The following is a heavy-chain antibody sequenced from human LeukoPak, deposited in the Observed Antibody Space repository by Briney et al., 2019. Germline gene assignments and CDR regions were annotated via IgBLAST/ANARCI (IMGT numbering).Heavy chain of an antibody. CDR2: IYSGGST. V-gene: IGHV3-66*01. Sequence: GGSLRLSCAASGFTFSSYEMNWVRQAPGKGLEWVSVIYSGGSTYYADSVKGRFTISRDNSKNTLYLQMNSLRAEDTAVYYCARESRYCSSTSCYRMFDYWGQGTLVTVSS. CDR3: ARESRYCSSTSCYRMFDY. D-gene: IGHD2-2*01. CDR1: GFTFSSYE. J-gene: IGHJ4*02.